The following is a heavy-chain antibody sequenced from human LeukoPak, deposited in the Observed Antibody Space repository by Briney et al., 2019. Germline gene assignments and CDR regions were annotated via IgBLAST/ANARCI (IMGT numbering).Heavy chain of an antibody. CDR2: IWYDGSNK. Sequence: PGGSLRLSCADPGFTFSSYGMHWVRQAPGKGLEWVAVIWYDGSNKYYADSVKGRFTISRDNSKKTLYLQMNSLRAEDTAVYYCARESQGDYDILTGPFDYWGQGTLVTVSS. D-gene: IGHD3-9*01. J-gene: IGHJ4*02. V-gene: IGHV3-33*08. CDR1: GFTFSSYG. CDR3: ARESQGDYDILTGPFDY.